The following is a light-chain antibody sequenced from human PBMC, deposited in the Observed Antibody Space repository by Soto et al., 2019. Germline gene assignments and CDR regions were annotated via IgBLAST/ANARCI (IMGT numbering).Light chain of an antibody. Sequence: EIVLTQSPGTLSLSPGERAALSCRASQSIRYNFLAWYQQKPGQAPRLLIYAASTRAAGIPDRFSGSGSGTDFTLTINRLEPEDFGVYYCQQYTTSPQLTFGGGTRVEIK. CDR1: QSIRYNF. CDR2: AAS. V-gene: IGKV3-20*01. CDR3: QQYTTSPQLT. J-gene: IGKJ4*01.